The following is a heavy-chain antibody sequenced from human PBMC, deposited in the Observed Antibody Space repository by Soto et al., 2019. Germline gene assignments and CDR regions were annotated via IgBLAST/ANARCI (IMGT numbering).Heavy chain of an antibody. CDR3: PREAPYCTLATCPKFYDMDV. CDR2: VIPILNSP. CDR1: GGTFGSYA. V-gene: IGHV1-69*19. Sequence: VQLVQSGAEVKKPGSSVKVSCKASGGTFGSYAITWVRRAPGQGLEWLGGVIPILNSPAYAQKFKGRVVITADEMTNTAYMELNSLGFDDTAVYYCPREAPYCTLATCPKFYDMDVWGQGTSVTVAS. D-gene: IGHD2-8*01. J-gene: IGHJ6*02.